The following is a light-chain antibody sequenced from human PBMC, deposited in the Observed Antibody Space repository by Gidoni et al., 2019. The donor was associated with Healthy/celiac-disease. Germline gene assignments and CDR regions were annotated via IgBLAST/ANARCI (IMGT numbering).Light chain of an antibody. CDR3: QQYGSSLTT. V-gene: IGKV3-20*01. CDR2: GAS. J-gene: IGKJ4*01. Sequence: EIVLTQSPGTLSLSPGERATLSCRASQSVSSSYLAWYQQKPGQAPRLLIYGASSRATGIPDRFSGSGSGTDFTLIISRLEPEDFAVYYCQQYGSSLTTFGGGTKVEIK. CDR1: QSVSSSY.